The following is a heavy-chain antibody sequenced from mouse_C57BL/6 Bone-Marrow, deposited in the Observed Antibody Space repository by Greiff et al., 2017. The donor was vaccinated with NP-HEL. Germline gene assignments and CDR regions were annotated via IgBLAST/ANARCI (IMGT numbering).Heavy chain of an antibody. V-gene: IGHV1-15*01. CDR2: IDPETGGT. CDR3: TVSTMVTTGDY. CDR1: GYTFTDYE. D-gene: IGHD2-2*01. J-gene: IGHJ2*01. Sequence: QVQLQQSGAELVRPGASVTLSCKASGYTFTDYEMHWVKQTPVHGLEWIGAIDPETGGTAYNQKFKGKAILTADKSSSTAYMELRSLTSEDSAVYYCTVSTMVTTGDYWGQVTTLTVSS.